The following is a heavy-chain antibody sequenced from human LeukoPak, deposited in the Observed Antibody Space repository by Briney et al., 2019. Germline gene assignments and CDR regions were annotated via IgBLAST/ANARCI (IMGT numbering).Heavy chain of an antibody. CDR1: GNYW. CDR3: VSFYETD. D-gene: IGHD2-2*01. V-gene: IGHV3-74*01. Sequence: GGSLRLSCAASGNYWMHWVRQAPGKGLVWVSHINGDGSRTTYADSVKGRFTISKDNAKNTVYLQMNNLRAEDTAVYYCVSFYETDRGRGTLVTVSS. CDR2: INGDGSRT. J-gene: IGHJ4*02.